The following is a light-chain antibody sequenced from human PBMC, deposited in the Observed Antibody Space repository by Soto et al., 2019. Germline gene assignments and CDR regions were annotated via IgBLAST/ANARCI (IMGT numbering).Light chain of an antibody. Sequence: QSVLTQPPSASGTPGQRVTISCSASSSNIGSNYVYWYQQLPGTAPKLLIYSNNQRPSGVPDRFSGSKSGTSASLAISGLRSEDEADYYCAAWDDSLSGVVFGGGTKVTVL. CDR2: SNN. V-gene: IGLV1-47*02. CDR1: SSNIGSNY. J-gene: IGLJ2*01. CDR3: AAWDDSLSGVV.